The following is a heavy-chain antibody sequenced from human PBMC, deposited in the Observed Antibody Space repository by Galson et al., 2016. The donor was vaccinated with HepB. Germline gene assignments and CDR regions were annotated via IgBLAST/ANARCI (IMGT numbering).Heavy chain of an antibody. CDR3: AGVGIGSSWYFDY. CDR2: TYHTSNWYS. D-gene: IGHD6-13*01. J-gene: IGHJ4*02. V-gene: IGHV6-1*01. Sequence: CAISGDSVSSKSAAWNWIRHSPSRGLEWLGRTYHTSNWYSDYAVSVKSRITINPDTSKNQFSLQLNSVTPEDTAVYYCAGVGIGSSWYFDYWGQGTLVTVSS. CDR1: GDSVSSKSAA.